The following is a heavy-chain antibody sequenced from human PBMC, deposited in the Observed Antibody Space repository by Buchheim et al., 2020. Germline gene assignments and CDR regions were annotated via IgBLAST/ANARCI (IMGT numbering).Heavy chain of an antibody. CDR2: ISYDGSNK. CDR3: ARGGTMVDY. Sequence: QVQLVESGGGVVQPGRSLRLSCAASGFTFSSYAMHWVRQAPGKGLEWVAVISYDGSNKYYADSVKGRFTISRDNSKNTLYLQMNSLRAEDTAVYYCARGGTMVDYWGQGTL. CDR1: GFTFSSYA. J-gene: IGHJ4*02. V-gene: IGHV3-30-3*01. D-gene: IGHD3-10*01.